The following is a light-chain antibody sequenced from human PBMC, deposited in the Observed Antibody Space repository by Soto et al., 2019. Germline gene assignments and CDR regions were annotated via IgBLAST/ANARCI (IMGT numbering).Light chain of an antibody. CDR3: SAYTVSRTYV. CDR1: SSDIGGYNY. CDR2: EVT. Sequence: QSVLTQPASVSGSPGQSITISCTGTSSDIGGYNYVSWYQQHPGKAPKLMIYEVTNRPSGVSYRFSGSKSGNTASLTISGLQAEDEADYYCSAYTVSRTYVFGTGTKVTVL. J-gene: IGLJ1*01. V-gene: IGLV2-14*01.